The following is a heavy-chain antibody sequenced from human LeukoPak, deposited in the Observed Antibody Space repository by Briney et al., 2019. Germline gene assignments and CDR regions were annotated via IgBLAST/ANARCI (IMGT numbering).Heavy chain of an antibody. Sequence: GGSLRLSCAASGFTFSSYWMSWVRQAPGKGLEWVANIKQDGSEKYYVDSVKGRFTIFRDNAKNSLYLQMNSLRAEDTAVYYCARDPWNDVPDSPNLYPFDYWGQGTLVTVSS. J-gene: IGHJ4*02. CDR3: ARDPWNDVPDSPNLYPFDY. D-gene: IGHD1-1*01. V-gene: IGHV3-7*01. CDR2: IKQDGSEK. CDR1: GFTFSSYW.